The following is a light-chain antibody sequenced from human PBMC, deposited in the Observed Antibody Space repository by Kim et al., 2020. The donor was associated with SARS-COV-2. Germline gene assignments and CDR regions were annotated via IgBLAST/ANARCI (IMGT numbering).Light chain of an antibody. J-gene: IGLJ2*01. CDR3: QAYDSRLSAVI. V-gene: IGLV1-40*01. CDR2: RPN. Sequence: QRVITAMPGGRPTLGGCYDLHWYQQHSGRGPKLPRLRPNHRPSGVPDRFSGSKSGTSASLAINGLQADDEADYYCQAYDSRLSAVIFGGGTQLTV. CDR1: RPTLGGCYD.